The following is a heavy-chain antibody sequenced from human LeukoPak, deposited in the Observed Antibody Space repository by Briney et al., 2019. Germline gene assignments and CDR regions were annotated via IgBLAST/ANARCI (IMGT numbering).Heavy chain of an antibody. J-gene: IGHJ4*02. Sequence: GGSLRLPCAASGFTFSSYAMSWVRQAPGKGLEWVSAISGSGGSTYYADSVKGRFTISRDNSKNTLYLQMNSLRAEDTAVYYCAKDRPYTTITIFGVVISRSFDYWGQGTLVTVSS. CDR1: GFTFSSYA. CDR2: ISGSGGST. CDR3: AKDRPYTTITIFGVVISRSFDY. D-gene: IGHD3-3*01. V-gene: IGHV3-23*01.